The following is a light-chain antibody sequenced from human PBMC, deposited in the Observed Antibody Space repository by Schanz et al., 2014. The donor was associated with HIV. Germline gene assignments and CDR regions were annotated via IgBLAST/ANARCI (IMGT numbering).Light chain of an antibody. CDR3: ATWDTFLNGVV. J-gene: IGLJ2*01. Sequence: QSVLTQPPSVSAAPGQRVTISCSGSASNIGHNYVSWFQQFPGTTPKLLIYVTHQRPSEIPDRFSGSKTGTSATLAITGLQTEDEADYYCATWDTFLNGVVFGGGTKLT. CDR1: ASNIGHNY. CDR2: VTH. V-gene: IGLV1-51*01.